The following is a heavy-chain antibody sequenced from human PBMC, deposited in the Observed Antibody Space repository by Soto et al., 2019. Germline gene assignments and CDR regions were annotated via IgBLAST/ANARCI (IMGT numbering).Heavy chain of an antibody. J-gene: IGHJ4*02. Sequence: SETLSLTCTVSGGSISSSSYYWGWIRQPPXKGLEWIGSIYYSGSTYYNPSLKSRVTISVDTSKNQFSLKLSSVTAADTAVYYCARRVLIRGKGLMATGFDYWGQGTLVTVSS. CDR3: ARRVLIRGKGLMATGFDY. V-gene: IGHV4-39*01. CDR2: IYYSGST. D-gene: IGHD5-12*01. CDR1: GGSISSSSYY.